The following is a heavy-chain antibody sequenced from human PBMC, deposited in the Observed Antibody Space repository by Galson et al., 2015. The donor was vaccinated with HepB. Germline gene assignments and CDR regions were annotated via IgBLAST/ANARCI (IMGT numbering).Heavy chain of an antibody. CDR2: ISTYNGQT. V-gene: IGHV1-18*01. CDR1: GYNFNSYG. Sequence: SVKVSCKASGYNFNSYGINWVRQAPGQGLEWVGWISTYNGQTNYLQKLQGGVTMTRDTSTSTVFMELRSLRSDDTAVYYCARVPHVLRFLEWSDYWGQGTLVTVSS. D-gene: IGHD3-3*01. CDR3: ARVPHVLRFLEWSDY. J-gene: IGHJ4*02.